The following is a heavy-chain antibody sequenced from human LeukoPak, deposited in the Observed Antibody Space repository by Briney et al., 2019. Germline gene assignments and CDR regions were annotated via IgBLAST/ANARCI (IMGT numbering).Heavy chain of an antibody. CDR1: GYSFTSYW. V-gene: IGHV5-51*01. Sequence: GEALKISCKGSGYSFTSYWIGWLRQMPGKSLEWMGIIYPGDSDTRYSPSFQGQVTISADKSISTAYLQWSSLKASDTAMYYCARIGAGSGRGTDRFDYWGQGTLVTVSS. J-gene: IGHJ4*02. CDR2: IYPGDSDT. D-gene: IGHD3-10*01. CDR3: ARIGAGSGRGTDRFDY.